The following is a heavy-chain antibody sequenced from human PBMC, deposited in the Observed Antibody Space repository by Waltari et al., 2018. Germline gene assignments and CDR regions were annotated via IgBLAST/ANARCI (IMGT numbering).Heavy chain of an antibody. CDR1: GGSISSNW. D-gene: IGHD3-3*01. Sequence: QVHLEQSGPGLVETSGTLSLTCAVSGGSISSNWWRWVRQPPGKGLEWIGEIYHSGTTYYNTSLQGRVIISVDNFNNLLSLRLDYMAAADTAMYYCASHVSESGQRGFDNWGQGVLVTVSS. CDR3: ASHVSESGQRGFDN. V-gene: IGHV4-4*02. J-gene: IGHJ4*02. CDR2: IYHSGTT.